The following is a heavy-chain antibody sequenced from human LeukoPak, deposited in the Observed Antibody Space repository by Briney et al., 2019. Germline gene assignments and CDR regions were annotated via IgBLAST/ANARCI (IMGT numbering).Heavy chain of an antibody. D-gene: IGHD5-18*01. Sequence: GSLRLSCAASGFTFSDCYMSWIRQAPGKGLEWVSYISSSSSYTNYADSVKGRFTISRDNAKNSLYLQMNSLRAEDTAVYYCARVPGYSYGALDYWGQGTLVTVSS. CDR3: ARVPGYSYGALDY. CDR1: GFTFSDCY. CDR2: ISSSSSYT. V-gene: IGHV3-11*06. J-gene: IGHJ4*02.